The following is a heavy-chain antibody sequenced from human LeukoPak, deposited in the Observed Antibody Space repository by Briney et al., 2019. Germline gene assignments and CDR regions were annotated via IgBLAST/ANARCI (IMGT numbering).Heavy chain of an antibody. D-gene: IGHD6-19*01. CDR1: GFTVSNNY. CDR2: LYIDGNT. Sequence: GGSLRLSCAASGFTVSNNYMSWVHQAPGKGLEWVSVLYIDGNTYYADSVKGRFTISRDNSKNTLYLQMSSLRAEDTAVYYCAGDQWLALQHWGQGTLVTVSS. CDR3: AGDQWLALQH. V-gene: IGHV3-53*01. J-gene: IGHJ1*01.